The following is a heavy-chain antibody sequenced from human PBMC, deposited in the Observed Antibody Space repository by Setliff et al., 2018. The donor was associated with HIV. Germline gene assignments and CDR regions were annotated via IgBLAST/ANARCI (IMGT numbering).Heavy chain of an antibody. V-gene: IGHV4-38-2*01. D-gene: IGHD3-10*01. J-gene: IGHJ4*02. CDR1: GYSISSGCY. CDR2: ISHRGST. CDR3: ARHEITMVRGVTIKAGYSFDY. Sequence: PSETLSLTCAVSGYSISSGCYWGWIRQPPGKGLEWIGSISHRGSTYYNPSLKSRVTISVDTSKNQFSLKLSSVTAADTAVYYCARHEITMVRGVTIKAGYSFDYWGQGTLVTVSS.